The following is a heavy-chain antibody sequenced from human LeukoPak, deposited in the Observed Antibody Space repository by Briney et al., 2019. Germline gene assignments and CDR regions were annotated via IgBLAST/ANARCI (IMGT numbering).Heavy chain of an antibody. Sequence: GGSLRLSCAASGFTFSNYWMSWVRQAPGKGLEWVANIKHDGSEKYYVDSVKGRFTISRDNAMNSLYMRMNSLRAEDTAVYYCARVSRWGLNHNPHYWGQGTLVTVSS. CDR2: IKHDGSEK. D-gene: IGHD7-27*01. CDR3: ARVSRWGLNHNPHY. CDR1: GFTFSNYW. V-gene: IGHV3-7*03. J-gene: IGHJ4*02.